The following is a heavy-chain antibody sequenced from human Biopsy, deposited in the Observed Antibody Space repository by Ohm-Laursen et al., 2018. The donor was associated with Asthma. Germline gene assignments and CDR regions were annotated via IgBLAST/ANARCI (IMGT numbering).Heavy chain of an antibody. Sequence: SETLSLTCPVYGGSFSSNYWSWIRRTPGKGLEWIGNIHYSGSTYSNPSLKSRVTISVDTSKKQISLRLSSVIAADTAVYYCAGFCSGGNCPDHWGQGTLVTVSS. V-gene: IGHV4-59*01. CDR1: GGSFSSNY. CDR2: IHYSGST. CDR3: AGFCSGGNCPDH. J-gene: IGHJ4*02. D-gene: IGHD2-15*01.